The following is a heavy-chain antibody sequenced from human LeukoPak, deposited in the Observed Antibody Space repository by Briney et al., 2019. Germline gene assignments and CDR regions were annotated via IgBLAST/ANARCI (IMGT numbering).Heavy chain of an antibody. Sequence: GGSLRLSCAASGFTISSTYMTWVRQAPGKGLEWVSVIYSGGSTYYADSVKGRFTISRDNSKNTLYLQMNSLRAEDTAVYYCARGPYYYDRSGYFDYWGQGTLVTVSS. V-gene: IGHV3-53*01. J-gene: IGHJ4*02. CDR2: IYSGGST. CDR3: ARGPYYYDRSGYFDY. CDR1: GFTISSTY. D-gene: IGHD3-22*01.